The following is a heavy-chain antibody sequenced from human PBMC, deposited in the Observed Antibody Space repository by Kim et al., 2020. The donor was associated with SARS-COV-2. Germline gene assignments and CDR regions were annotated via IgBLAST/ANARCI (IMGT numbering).Heavy chain of an antibody. CDR3: ARGQRAVVVVAANRGYYYYYGMDV. CDR2: INHSGST. V-gene: IGHV4-34*01. CDR1: GGSFSGYY. Sequence: SETLSLTCAVYGGSFSGYYWSWIRQPPGKGLEWIGEINHSGSTNYNPSLKSRVTISVDTSKNQFSLKLSSVTAADTAVYYCARGQRAVVVVAANRGYYYYYGMDVWGQGTTVTVSS. J-gene: IGHJ6*02. D-gene: IGHD2-15*01.